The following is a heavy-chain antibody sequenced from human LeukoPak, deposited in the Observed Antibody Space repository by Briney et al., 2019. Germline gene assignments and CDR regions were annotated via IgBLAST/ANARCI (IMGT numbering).Heavy chain of an antibody. CDR3: ARGGGVLEILPFLDY. CDR1: GYTFTSYF. V-gene: IGHV1-46*01. Sequence: ASVKVSCKASGYTFTSYFMHWVRQAPGQGLEWMGIINPSGGGTSYAQKFQGRVTMTRDTSTSTVYMDLSSLRSEDTAVYYCARGGGVLEILPFLDYGAKGPLVT. D-gene: IGHD3-3*01. J-gene: IGHJ4*02. CDR2: INPSGGGT.